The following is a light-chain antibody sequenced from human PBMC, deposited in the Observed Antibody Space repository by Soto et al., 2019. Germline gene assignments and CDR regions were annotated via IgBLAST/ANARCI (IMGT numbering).Light chain of an antibody. J-gene: IGLJ1*01. CDR1: KIGSKI. V-gene: IGLV3-21*02. Sequence: SYELTQPPSVSVAPGQTATLTCGGAKIGSKIVHWYKQRPRQAPVAVVFDASDRPSGIPARSSASRSGDTATLTISRVDAGDEADYYCQVWASTAEFFGFGSGTKLTVL. CDR3: QVWASTAEFFG. CDR2: DAS.